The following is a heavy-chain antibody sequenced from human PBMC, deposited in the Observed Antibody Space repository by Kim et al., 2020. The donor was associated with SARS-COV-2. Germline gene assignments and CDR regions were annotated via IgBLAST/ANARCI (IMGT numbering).Heavy chain of an antibody. CDR3: ARGIVATRWYYYYGMDV. D-gene: IGHD5-12*01. CDR1: GYTFTSYY. V-gene: IGHV1-46*01. Sequence: ASVKVSCKASGYTFTSYYMHWVRQAPGQGLEWMGIINPSVGSTSYAQKFQGRVTMTRDTSTSTVYMELSSLRSEDTAVYYCARGIVATRWYYYYGMDVWGQGTTVTVSS. CDR2: INPSVGST. J-gene: IGHJ6*02.